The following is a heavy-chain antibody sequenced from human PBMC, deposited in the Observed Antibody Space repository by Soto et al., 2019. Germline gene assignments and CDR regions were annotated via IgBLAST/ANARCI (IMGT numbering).Heavy chain of an antibody. J-gene: IGHJ4*02. CDR1: GGSFSGYY. CDR2: INHSGST. D-gene: IGHD3-9*01. CDR3: ARGTGNSPPHVGTGLYFDY. Sequence: SETLSLTCAVYGGSFSGYYWSWIRQPPGKGLEWIGEINHSGSTNYNPSLKSRVTISVDTSKNQFSLKLSSVTAADTAVYYCARGTGNSPPHVGTGLYFDYWGQGTLVTVSS. V-gene: IGHV4-34*01.